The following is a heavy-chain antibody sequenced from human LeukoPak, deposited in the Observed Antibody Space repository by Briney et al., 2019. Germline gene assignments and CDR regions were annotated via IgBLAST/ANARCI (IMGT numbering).Heavy chain of an antibody. CDR1: GYTFITYY. CDR3: ARENPPNWFDP. CDR2: INPNGGTT. J-gene: IGHJ5*02. Sequence: ASVKVSRKASGYTFITYYIHWVRQAPGQGLEWMGIINPNGGTTSYAQKFQGRVTVTRDTSTSTVYMELSSLRSDDTAMYYCARENPPNWFDPWGQGTLVTVSS. V-gene: IGHV1-46*01.